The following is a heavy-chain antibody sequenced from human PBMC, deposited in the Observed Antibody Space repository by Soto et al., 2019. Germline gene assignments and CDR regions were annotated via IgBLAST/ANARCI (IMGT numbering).Heavy chain of an antibody. CDR3: ARAYSSSWYHY. CDR1: GGSFSGYY. Sequence: QVQLQQWGAGLLKPSETLSLTCAVYGGSFSGYYWSWIRQPPGKGLEWIGEINHSGSTNYNPSLKRRVTISVDTSKNQFSLKLSSVTAADTAVYYCARAYSSSWYHYWGQGTLVTVSS. J-gene: IGHJ4*02. D-gene: IGHD6-13*01. V-gene: IGHV4-34*01. CDR2: INHSGST.